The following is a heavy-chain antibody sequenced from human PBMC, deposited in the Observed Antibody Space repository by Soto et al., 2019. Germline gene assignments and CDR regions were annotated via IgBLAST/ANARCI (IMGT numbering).Heavy chain of an antibody. CDR1: GFTFSNAW. CDR2: IKMKSEGATR. V-gene: IGHV3-15*07. CDR3: STLGSHYYYHNFDL. J-gene: IGHJ6*02. Sequence: EVKLVESGGGLVTPGGSLRLSCAASGFTFSNAWMNWVRQAPGKGLEWVGLIKMKSEGATRHYAAPVNGRFTISRDDSKSTLYLQMSSLKTEDTAVYYCSTLGSHYYYHNFDLWGQWTTVTVSS.